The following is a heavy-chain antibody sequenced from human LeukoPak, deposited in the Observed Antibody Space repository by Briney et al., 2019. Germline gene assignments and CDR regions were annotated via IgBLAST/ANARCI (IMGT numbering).Heavy chain of an antibody. Sequence: GRSLRLSCAASGFTFSSYAMHWVRQAPGKGLEWVAVISYDGSNKYYADSVKGRFTISRDNSKNTLYLQMNSLRADDTAVYYCARDLGARGYWGRGILVTVSS. CDR2: ISYDGSNK. J-gene: IGHJ4*02. CDR1: GFTFSSYA. V-gene: IGHV3-30-3*01. CDR3: ARDLGARGY. D-gene: IGHD3-16*01.